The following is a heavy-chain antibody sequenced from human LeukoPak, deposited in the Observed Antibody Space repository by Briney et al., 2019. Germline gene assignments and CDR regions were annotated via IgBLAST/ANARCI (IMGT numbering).Heavy chain of an antibody. Sequence: GGSLRLSCAASGFIFSTYGMSWVRQAPGKGLEWVSAISGSGGRTNYADSVRGRFTIPRDNSKNTVYLQMDSLRVEDTAVFFCAKEDSEGDANWFDSWGQGTLVTVSS. J-gene: IGHJ5*01. V-gene: IGHV3-23*01. CDR3: AKEDSEGDANWFDS. CDR2: ISGSGGRT. CDR1: GFIFSTYG. D-gene: IGHD1-14*01.